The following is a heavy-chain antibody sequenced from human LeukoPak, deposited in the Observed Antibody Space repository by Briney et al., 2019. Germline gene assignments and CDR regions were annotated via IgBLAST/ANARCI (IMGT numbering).Heavy chain of an antibody. D-gene: IGHD3-10*01. CDR1: GFTFSSYA. V-gene: IGHV3-23*01. CDR3: AKDHGSGSYSDY. J-gene: IGHJ4*02. CDR2: ISGSGGST. Sequence: GGSLRLSCAASGFTFSSYAMSWVRQAPGKELEWVSAISGSGGSTYYADSVKGRFTISRDNSKNTLYLQMNSLRAEDTAVYYCAKDHGSGSYSDYWGQGTLVTVSS.